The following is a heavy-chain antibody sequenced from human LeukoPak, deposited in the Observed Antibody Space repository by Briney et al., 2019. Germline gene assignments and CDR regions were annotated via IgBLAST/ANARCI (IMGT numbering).Heavy chain of an antibody. CDR1: GGSISSYY. CDR3: ARDGDIVVVTATGHDAFDI. Sequence: PSETLSLTCTVSGGSISSYYWSWIRQPPGKGLEWIGYIYYSGSTNYNPSLKSRVTMSVDTSKNQFSLKLSSVTAADTAVYYCARDGDIVVVTATGHDAFDIWGQGTMVTVSS. D-gene: IGHD2-21*02. CDR2: IYYSGST. J-gene: IGHJ3*02. V-gene: IGHV4-59*12.